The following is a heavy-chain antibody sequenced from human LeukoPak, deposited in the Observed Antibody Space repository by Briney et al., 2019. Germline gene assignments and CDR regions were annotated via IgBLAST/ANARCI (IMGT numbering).Heavy chain of an antibody. CDR1: GFTFSSYW. CDR3: ARVKQQLVRLLGRDTTYYYYYYMDV. J-gene: IGHJ6*03. Sequence: GGSLRLSCAASGFTFSSYWMIWVRQAPGKGLEWVSNIKQDGSEKHYVDSVKGRFTISRDNAKNSLFLQMNSLRVEDTAVYYCARVKQQLVRLLGRDTTYYYYYYMDVWGKGTTVTVSS. CDR2: IKQDGSEK. V-gene: IGHV3-7*01. D-gene: IGHD6-13*01.